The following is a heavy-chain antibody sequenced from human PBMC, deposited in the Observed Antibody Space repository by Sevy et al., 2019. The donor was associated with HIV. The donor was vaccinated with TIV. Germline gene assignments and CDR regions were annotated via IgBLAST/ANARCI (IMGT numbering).Heavy chain of an antibody. Sequence: LSLTCAASGFSISNNYTAWVRQAPGKGLEWVSVMYSGGSPYYADSAKGRFALSRDMSKNTVYIQMNSLRAEDTAVYYCARGYCGGGSCTAFDPWGQGTLVTVSS. J-gene: IGHJ5*02. CDR2: MYSGGSP. CDR1: GFSISNNY. V-gene: IGHV3-53*01. D-gene: IGHD2-15*01. CDR3: ARGYCGGGSCTAFDP.